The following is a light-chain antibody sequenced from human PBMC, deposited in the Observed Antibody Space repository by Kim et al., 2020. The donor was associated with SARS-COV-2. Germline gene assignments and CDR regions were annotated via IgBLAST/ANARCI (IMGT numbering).Light chain of an antibody. V-gene: IGKV3-20*01. Sequence: PGERATLSCRASQSVSSNYLAWYQHKPGQAPSLLIYGASSRAAGIPDRFSGSGSRTDFTLTISRLEPEDFAVYYCQHYGSSPTFGGGTKVDIK. CDR1: QSVSSNY. CDR2: GAS. J-gene: IGKJ4*01. CDR3: QHYGSSPT.